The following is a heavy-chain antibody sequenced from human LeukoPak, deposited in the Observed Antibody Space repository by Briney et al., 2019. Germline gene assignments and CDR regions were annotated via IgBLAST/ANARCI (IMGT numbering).Heavy chain of an antibody. Sequence: PGGSLRLSCAGSGFTFSSHWMSWLRQAPGKGLEWVANIKEDGSVKNYGDSVKGRFTVSRDNAKNSLYLQMNSLRVEDTAVYCCASNNDWSFDYGGQGTLVTVSS. CDR2: IKEDGSVK. CDR3: ASNNDWSFDY. D-gene: IGHD3-9*01. V-gene: IGHV3-7*05. J-gene: IGHJ4*02. CDR1: GFTFSSHW.